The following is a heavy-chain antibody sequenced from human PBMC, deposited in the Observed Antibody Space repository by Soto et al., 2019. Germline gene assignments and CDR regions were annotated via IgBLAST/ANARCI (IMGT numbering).Heavy chain of an antibody. CDR1: GGTFNRFA. J-gene: IGHJ5*02. V-gene: IGHV1-69*01. CDR3: AREGGHNYGLGRGHPFDP. D-gene: IGHD3-16*01. CDR2: IIPMFRSA. Sequence: QVQRVQSGAEVKKSGSSVKVSCKASGGTFNRFAISWVRQAPGQGLQWMGGIIPMFRSANYAQKFKGRVTITADESTNTVYMEMTRLRSDDTAVYYCAREGGHNYGLGRGHPFDPWGQGTLVTVSS.